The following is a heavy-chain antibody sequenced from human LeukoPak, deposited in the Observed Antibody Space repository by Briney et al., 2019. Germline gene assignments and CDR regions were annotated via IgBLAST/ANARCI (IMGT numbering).Heavy chain of an antibody. CDR2: ISGSGGST. CDR1: GFTFSSYA. J-gene: IGHJ4*02. Sequence: GGSLRLSCAASGFTFSSYAMSWVRQAPGKGLEWVSAISGSGGSTYYADSVKGRFTISRDNSKNTLYLQKNSLRAEDTAVYYCAKTRRGYYYYSSGYYSYWGQGTLVTVSS. V-gene: IGHV3-23*01. CDR3: AKTRRGYYYYSSGYYSY. D-gene: IGHD3-22*01.